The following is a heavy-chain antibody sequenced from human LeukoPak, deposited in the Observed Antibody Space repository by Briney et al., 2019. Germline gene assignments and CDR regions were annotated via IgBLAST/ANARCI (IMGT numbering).Heavy chain of an antibody. Sequence: ASVKVSCKASGYTFTSYYMHWVRQAPGQGLEWMGIINPSGGSTSYAQKFRGRVTMTRDTSTSTVYMELSSLRSEDTAVYYCARDAGGVVVAAGGNFDYWGQGTLVTVSS. CDR3: ARDAGGVVVAAGGNFDY. V-gene: IGHV1-46*01. D-gene: IGHD2-15*01. J-gene: IGHJ4*02. CDR1: GYTFTSYY. CDR2: INPSGGST.